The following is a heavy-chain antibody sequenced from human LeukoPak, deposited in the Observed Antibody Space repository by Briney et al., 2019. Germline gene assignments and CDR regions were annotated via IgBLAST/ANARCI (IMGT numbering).Heavy chain of an antibody. J-gene: IGHJ4*02. CDR3: ARDDSGADN. CDR2: INPKSGST. V-gene: IGHV1-2*02. Sequence: ASVKVSCKASGYTFNDYYMHWVPQAPGQGLEWMGWINPKSGSTNYAQKFQGRVTMTRDTSISTAYMELSRLRSDDTAVFYCARDDSGADNWGQGTLVTVSS. CDR1: GYTFNDYY. D-gene: IGHD1-26*01.